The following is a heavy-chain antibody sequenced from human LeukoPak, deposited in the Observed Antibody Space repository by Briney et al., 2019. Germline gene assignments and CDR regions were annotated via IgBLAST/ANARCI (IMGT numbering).Heavy chain of an antibody. Sequence: GGSLRLSCAASGFTVSNNYMSWVRQAPGKGLEWVSAISGSGGSTYYADSVKGRFTISRDNSKNTLYLQMNSLRAEDTAVYYCAKDLENGMDVWGQGTTVTVSS. J-gene: IGHJ6*02. CDR2: ISGSGGST. CDR1: GFTVSNNY. D-gene: IGHD1-1*01. V-gene: IGHV3-23*01. CDR3: AKDLENGMDV.